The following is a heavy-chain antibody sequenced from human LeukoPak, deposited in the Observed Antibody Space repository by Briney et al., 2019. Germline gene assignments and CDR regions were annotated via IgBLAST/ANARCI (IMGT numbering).Heavy chain of an antibody. CDR1: GFTFSSYA. Sequence: GGSLRLSCAASGFTFSSYAMHWVRQAPGKGLEWVSSISSSSSYIYYADSVKGRFTISRDNAKNSLYLQMNSLRAEDTAVYYCAKDNDSSGYYIIWGQGTLVTVSS. J-gene: IGHJ4*02. CDR2: ISSSSSYI. D-gene: IGHD3-22*01. CDR3: AKDNDSSGYYII. V-gene: IGHV3-21*01.